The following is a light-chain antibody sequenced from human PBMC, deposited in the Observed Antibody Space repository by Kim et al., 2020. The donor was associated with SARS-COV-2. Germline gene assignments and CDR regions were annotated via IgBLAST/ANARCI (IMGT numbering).Light chain of an antibody. J-gene: IGKJ4*01. V-gene: IGKV1-9*01. CDR1: QGINKF. Sequence: ASVGDRVTITSRASQGINKFLAWFQQKPGRAPQLLISTAASLQRGVPSRFSGSGSGTDFTLTISGLQSEDFATYFCQQLKSYPLTFGGGTKVDIK. CDR3: QQLKSYPLT. CDR2: TAA.